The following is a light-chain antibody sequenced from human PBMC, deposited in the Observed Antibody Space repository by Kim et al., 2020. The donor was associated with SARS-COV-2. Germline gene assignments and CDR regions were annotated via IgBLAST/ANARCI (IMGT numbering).Light chain of an antibody. CDR3: SSYGGSNNFYV. J-gene: IGLJ1*01. CDR2: EVN. V-gene: IGLV2-8*01. CDR1: TSDVGGYNY. Sequence: QSALTQPPSASGSPGQSVTISCTGTTSDVGGYNYVSWYQQHPGKAPKLMIFEVNKRPSGVPDRFSGSKSGNTASLTVSGLQAEDEAHYYCSSYGGSNNFYVFGAGTQLTVL.